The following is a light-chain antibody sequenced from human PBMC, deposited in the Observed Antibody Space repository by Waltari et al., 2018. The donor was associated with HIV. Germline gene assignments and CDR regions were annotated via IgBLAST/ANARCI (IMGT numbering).Light chain of an antibody. J-gene: IGLJ2*01. Sequence: QSTLTQPRSVSGSPGQSVTISCTGTSSDVGRYDYVSWYQQHPGKAPKLTIYDVTTRPSGVPDRFSGSKSGNTASLTISGLQAGDESDFYCCSYAGVYTLVFGGGTKLTVL. CDR1: SSDVGRYDY. V-gene: IGLV2-11*01. CDR2: DVT. CDR3: CSYAGVYTLV.